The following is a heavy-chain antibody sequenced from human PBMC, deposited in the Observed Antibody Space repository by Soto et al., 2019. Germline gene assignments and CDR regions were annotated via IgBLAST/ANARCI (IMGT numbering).Heavy chain of an antibody. CDR3: ARSVAAAFYGWFDP. CDR1: GGSISSGGYY. V-gene: IGHV4-61*08. D-gene: IGHD6-13*01. Sequence: PSETLSLTCAVSGGSISSGGYYWSWIRQPPGKGLEWTGYIYYSGSTNYNPSLKSRVTISVDTSKNQFSLKLSSVTAADTAVYYCARSVAAAFYGWFDPWGQGTLVTVSS. CDR2: IYYSGST. J-gene: IGHJ5*02.